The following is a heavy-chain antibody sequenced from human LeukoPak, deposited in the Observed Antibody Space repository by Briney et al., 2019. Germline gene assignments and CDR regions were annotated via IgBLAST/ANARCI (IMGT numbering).Heavy chain of an antibody. J-gene: IGHJ6*02. D-gene: IGHD2-15*01. CDR1: GYSFTTYW. V-gene: IGHV5-51*01. Sequence: GESLKISCKGSGYSFTTYWIAWVRQMPGKGLEWMGVIYPGDSDTGYSPSFQGQVTISADKSISTAYLQWSSLKASDTAMYFCARSYCASGSCSKAHFCYGLDVWGQGTTVTVSS. CDR2: IYPGDSDT. CDR3: ARSYCASGSCSKAHFCYGLDV.